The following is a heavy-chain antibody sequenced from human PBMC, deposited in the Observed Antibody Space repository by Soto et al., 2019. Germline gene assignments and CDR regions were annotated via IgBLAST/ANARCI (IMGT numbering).Heavy chain of an antibody. CDR2: IIPIFGTA. V-gene: IGHV1-69*13. CDR3: ASNTRPYYYDSSGYHAFDI. D-gene: IGHD3-22*01. J-gene: IGHJ3*02. Sequence: ASVKVSCKASGGTFSSYAISWVRQAPGQGLEWMGGIIPIFGTANYAQKFQGRVTITADESTSTAYMELSSLRSEDTAVYYCASNTRPYYYDSSGYHAFDIWGQGTMGTVS. CDR1: GGTFSSYA.